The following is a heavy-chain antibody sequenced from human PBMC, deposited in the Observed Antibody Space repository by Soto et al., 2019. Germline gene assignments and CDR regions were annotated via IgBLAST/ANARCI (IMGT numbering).Heavy chain of an antibody. Sequence: QVQLVQSGAEVKKPGSSVKVSCKASGGVFSSHTISWVRQAPGQGLEWMGRIIPIISIVNYAQKFQDRATIPADKPTNTAYMELNNLRREATAVYFCASLMGNSTGWVDYWGQGTLVTVSS. J-gene: IGHJ4*02. CDR2: IIPIISIV. CDR3: ASLMGNSTGWVDY. V-gene: IGHV1-69*02. CDR1: GGVFSSHT. D-gene: IGHD2-8*02.